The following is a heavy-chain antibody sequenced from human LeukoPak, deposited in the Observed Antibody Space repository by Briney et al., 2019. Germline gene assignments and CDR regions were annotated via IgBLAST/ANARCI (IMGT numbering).Heavy chain of an antibody. D-gene: IGHD3-9*01. CDR1: GGSISTYY. J-gene: IGHJ6*02. Sequence: PSETLSLTCTVSGGSISTYYWSWIRQPPGKGLEWIGYIYYSGSTNYNPSLKSRVTISVDTSKNQFSLKLSSVTAADTAVYYCASTGVYCDILTGYPLSMDYYYYGMDVWGQGTTVTVSS. CDR2: IYYSGST. CDR3: ASTGVYCDILTGYPLSMDYYYYGMDV. V-gene: IGHV4-59*01.